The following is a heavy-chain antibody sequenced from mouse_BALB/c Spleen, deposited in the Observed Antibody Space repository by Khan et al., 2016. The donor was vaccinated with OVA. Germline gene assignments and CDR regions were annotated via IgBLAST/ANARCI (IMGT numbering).Heavy chain of an antibody. CDR1: GDSITSGY. CDR3: ARSSYRYAFAY. V-gene: IGHV3-8*02. Sequence: EVQLQESGPSLVKPSQTLSLTCSVTGDSITSGYWCWIRKFPGNKLEYMGYILYSGSTYYHPYLKSRISITRHISQTQYYLQLNSVTTEDTATYYSARSSYRYAFAYWGQGTLVTVSA. D-gene: IGHD2-14*01. CDR2: ILYSGST. J-gene: IGHJ3*01.